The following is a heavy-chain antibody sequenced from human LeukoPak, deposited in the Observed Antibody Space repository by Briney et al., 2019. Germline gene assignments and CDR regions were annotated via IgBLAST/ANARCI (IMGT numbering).Heavy chain of an antibody. CDR1: GGSISSGGYY. Sequence: SQTLSLTCTVSGGSISSGGYYWSWIRQHPGKGLEWIGYIYYSGSTYYNPSLKSRVTISVDTSKNQFSLKLSSVTAADTAVYYCARDKRITMVRGVISQFDYWGQGTLATVSS. V-gene: IGHV4-31*03. J-gene: IGHJ4*02. D-gene: IGHD3-10*01. CDR3: ARDKRITMVRGVISQFDY. CDR2: IYYSGST.